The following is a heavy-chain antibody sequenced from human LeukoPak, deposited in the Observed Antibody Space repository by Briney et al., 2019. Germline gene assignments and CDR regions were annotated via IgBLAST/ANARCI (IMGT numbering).Heavy chain of an antibody. V-gene: IGHV3-23*01. J-gene: IGHJ5*02. D-gene: IGHD6-13*01. CDR2: ISGSGVST. CDR3: ASFYSSSWYDYNWFDP. CDR1: GFTFSSYA. Sequence: PGGSLRLSCAASGFTFSSYAMSWVRQAPGKGLEWVSGISGSGVSTSYADSVKGRFTISRDNAKNSLYLQMNSLRAEDTAVYYCASFYSSSWYDYNWFDPWGQGALVTVSS.